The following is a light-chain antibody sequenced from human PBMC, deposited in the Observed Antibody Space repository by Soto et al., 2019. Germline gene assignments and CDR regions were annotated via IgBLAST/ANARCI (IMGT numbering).Light chain of an antibody. CDR3: QSYDSSLSGSGV. CDR2: GDN. CDR1: TSNIGAPYD. Sequence: QAVVTQPPSVSGAPGQRVSISCTGSTSNIGAPYDVHWYQHLPGAAPKLLIYGDNNRPSGVPDRFSGSKSGTSASLAITSLQAEDEADYYCQSYDSSLSGSGVFGGGTKLTVL. V-gene: IGLV1-40*01. J-gene: IGLJ3*02.